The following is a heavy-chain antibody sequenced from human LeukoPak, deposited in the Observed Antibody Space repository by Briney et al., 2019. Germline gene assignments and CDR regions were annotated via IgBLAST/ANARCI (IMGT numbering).Heavy chain of an antibody. CDR2: IIPIFGTA. J-gene: IGHJ4*02. V-gene: IGHV1-69*13. D-gene: IGHD6-13*01. Sequence: GASVKVSCKASGYTFTGYYMHWVRQAPGQGLEWMGGIIPIFGTANYAQKFQGRVTITAGESTSTAYMELSSLRSEDTAVYYCARDRVGIAAAGTGLFDYWGQGTLVTVSS. CDR1: GYTFTGYY. CDR3: ARDRVGIAAAGTGLFDY.